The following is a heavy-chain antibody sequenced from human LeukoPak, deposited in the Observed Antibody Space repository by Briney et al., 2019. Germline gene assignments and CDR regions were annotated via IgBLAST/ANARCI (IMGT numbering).Heavy chain of an antibody. V-gene: IGHV3-74*01. J-gene: IGHJ3*02. CDR3: ARELRCGELAFDI. Sequence: GRTLRLSCAASGFTFSSYWMHWVCQASGKGLVWVSRINGDGSSTTYAGSVKGRFTISRDNAKNTLYLQMNGLRAEDTAVYYCARELRCGELAFDIWGQGTLVTVSS. CDR1: GFTFSSYW. D-gene: IGHD3-10*01. CDR2: INGDGSST.